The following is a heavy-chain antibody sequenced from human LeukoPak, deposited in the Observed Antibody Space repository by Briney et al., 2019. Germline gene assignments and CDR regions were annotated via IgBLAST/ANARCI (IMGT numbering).Heavy chain of an antibody. D-gene: IGHD6-13*01. CDR3: ARSVAAETTVDY. V-gene: IGHV3-30-3*01. J-gene: IGHJ4*02. Sequence: GGSLRLSCAASGFTFSSYAIHWVSQAPGKGLESVAVISYDGSNKYYADSVKGRFTISRDNSKNTLYLQMNSLRAEDTAIYYCARSVAAETTVDYWGQGTLVTVSS. CDR2: ISYDGSNK. CDR1: GFTFSSYA.